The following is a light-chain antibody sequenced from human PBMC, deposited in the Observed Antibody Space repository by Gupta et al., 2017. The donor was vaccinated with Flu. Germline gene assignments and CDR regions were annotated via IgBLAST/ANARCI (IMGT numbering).Light chain of an antibody. J-gene: IGLJ3*02. Sequence: SVLTLPPSASGTPGTRVTISCSGSSSNIGNNAVNWYQQLPGTAPKLLIFGNDQRPSGVPDRFSGSKSGTSASLPISGLQSEDEADYYCASWDDSLNGWVFGGGTKLTVL. CDR1: SSNIGNNA. CDR3: ASWDDSLNGWV. V-gene: IGLV1-44*01. CDR2: GND.